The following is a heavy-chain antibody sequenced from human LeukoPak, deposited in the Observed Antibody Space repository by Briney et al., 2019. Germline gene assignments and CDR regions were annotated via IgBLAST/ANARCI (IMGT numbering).Heavy chain of an antibody. CDR2: IYYRGST. CDR1: GGSINNYY. D-gene: IGHD4-17*01. J-gene: IGHJ4*02. Sequence: SETLSLTCTVSGGSINNYYWSWIRQPPGKGLEWIGYIYYRGSTNYNPSLKSRVTFSVDTSKNQFSLKLNSVTAADTAVYYCARGGDYGDFRYFDYWAREPWSPSPQ. CDR3: ARGGDYGDFRYFDY. V-gene: IGHV4-59*01.